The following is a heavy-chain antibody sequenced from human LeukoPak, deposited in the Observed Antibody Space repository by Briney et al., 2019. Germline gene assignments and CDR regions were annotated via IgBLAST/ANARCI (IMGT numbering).Heavy chain of an antibody. CDR2: ISSTSNYI. D-gene: IGHD3-22*01. Sequence: PGGSLRLSCAASGFTFSDYYMSWIRQAPGKGLEWVSSISSTSNYIYYADSIKGRFSISRDNAKNSLSLQMNSLRAEDTAVYYCAREHHYYDSSGYFHPWGQGTLVTVSS. CDR1: GFTFSDYY. J-gene: IGHJ5*02. V-gene: IGHV3-11*05. CDR3: AREHHYYDSSGYFHP.